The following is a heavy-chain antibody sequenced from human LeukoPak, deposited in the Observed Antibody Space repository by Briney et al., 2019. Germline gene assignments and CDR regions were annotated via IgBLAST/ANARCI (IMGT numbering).Heavy chain of an antibody. CDR1: GFSINSGYN. V-gene: IGHV4-38-2*01. D-gene: IGHD3-3*01. CDR2: VYHSGST. Sequence: PSETLPLTCVVSGFSINSGYNWGWIRQPPKKGLEWIGTVYHSGSTYYNPSLESRVTILVDMSKNQFSLNLSSVTAADTAVYYCARVRGIFGVVMTNWFDPWGQGTLVTVSS. CDR3: ARVRGIFGVVMTNWFDP. J-gene: IGHJ5*02.